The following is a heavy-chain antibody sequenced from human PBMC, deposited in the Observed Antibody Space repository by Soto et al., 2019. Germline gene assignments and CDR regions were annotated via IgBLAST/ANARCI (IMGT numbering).Heavy chain of an antibody. CDR2: IHPGDSDT. CDR3: TLSYGDSYYYYYGMDV. J-gene: IGHJ6*02. V-gene: IGHV5-51*01. Sequence: LKISCVGSGFSFSRYTVGWVRQVPGKGLEWMGVIHPGDSDTIYSPSFQGQVTISADKSISTAYLQWSSLKASDTAMYYCTLSYGDSYYYYYGMDVWGQGTTVTVSS. D-gene: IGHD4-17*01. CDR1: GFSFSRYT.